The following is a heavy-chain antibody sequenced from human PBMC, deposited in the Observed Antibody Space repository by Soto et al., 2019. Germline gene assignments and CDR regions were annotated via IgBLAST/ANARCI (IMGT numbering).Heavy chain of an antibody. CDR1: DDSISSRGFYY. D-gene: IGHD1-26*01. J-gene: IGHJ4*02. CDR3: ARGWDACQMGCD. Sequence: QVQLRESGPGLVKPSETLSLNCSVSDDSISSRGFYYWSWIRQAPGKGLEWIGYVHFSGSINYNPSLKKRVTISIDTSKRQLSLKLTSVTAADTAVYYCARGWDACQMGCDWGQGTLVTVSS. V-gene: IGHV4-61*01. CDR2: VHFSGSI.